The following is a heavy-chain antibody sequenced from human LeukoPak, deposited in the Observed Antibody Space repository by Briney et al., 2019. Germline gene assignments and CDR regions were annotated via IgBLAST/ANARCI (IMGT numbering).Heavy chain of an antibody. CDR3: ARPYCSSTSCYGAGDYYYYYMDV. CDR1: GGTFSSHA. Sequence: SVKVSCKASGGTFSSHAISWVRQAPGQGLEWMGGIIPIFGTANYAQKFQGRVTITADESTSTAYMELSSLRSEDTAVYYCARPYCSSTSCYGAGDYYYYYMDVWGKGTTVTVSS. D-gene: IGHD2-2*01. V-gene: IGHV1-69*13. J-gene: IGHJ6*03. CDR2: IIPIFGTA.